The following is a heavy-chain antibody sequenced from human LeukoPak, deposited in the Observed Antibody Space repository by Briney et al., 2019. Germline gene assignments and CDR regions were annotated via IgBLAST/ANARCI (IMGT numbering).Heavy chain of an antibody. CDR3: ASWIGYCSGGSCGGFDY. CDR1: GGTFSSYA. D-gene: IGHD2-15*01. V-gene: IGHV1-18*01. J-gene: IGHJ4*02. Sequence: ASVRVSCKASGGTFSSYAISWVRQAPGQGLEWMGWISAYNGNTNYAQKLQGRVTMTTDTSTSTAYMELRSLRSDDTAVYYCASWIGYCSGGSCGGFDYWGQGTLVTVSS. CDR2: ISAYNGNT.